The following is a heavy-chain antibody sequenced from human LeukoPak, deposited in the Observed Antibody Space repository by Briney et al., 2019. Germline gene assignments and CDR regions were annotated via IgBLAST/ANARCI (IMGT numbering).Heavy chain of an antibody. CDR3: ARFHGSGSYYKRVYGMDV. CDR1: GGTFSSYA. Sequence: GSSVKVSCKASGGTFSSYAISWVRQASGQGLEWMGGIIPIFGTANYAQKFQGRVTITADESTSTAYMELSSLRSEDTAVYYCARFHGSGSYYKRVYGMDVWGQGTTVTVSS. CDR2: IIPIFGTA. V-gene: IGHV1-69*01. D-gene: IGHD3-10*01. J-gene: IGHJ6*02.